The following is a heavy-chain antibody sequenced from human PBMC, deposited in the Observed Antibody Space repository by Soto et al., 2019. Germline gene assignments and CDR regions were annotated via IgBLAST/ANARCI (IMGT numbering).Heavy chain of an antibody. D-gene: IGHD4-4*01. CDR3: ARAWDDYSNWFDP. Sequence: PSETLPLTCTVSGGSISSGGYYWSWIRQHPGKGLEWIGYIYYSGSTYYNPSLKSRVTISVDTSKNQFSLKLSSVTAADTAVYYCARAWDDYSNWFDPWGQGTLVTVSS. V-gene: IGHV4-31*03. J-gene: IGHJ5*02. CDR1: GGSISSGGYY. CDR2: IYYSGST.